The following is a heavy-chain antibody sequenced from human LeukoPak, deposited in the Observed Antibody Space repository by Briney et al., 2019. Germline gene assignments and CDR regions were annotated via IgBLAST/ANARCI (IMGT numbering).Heavy chain of an antibody. J-gene: IGHJ4*02. V-gene: IGHV1-8*01. CDR3: ASGGIGREYCSSTTCYDNSFGD. CDR1: GYTFTSHD. D-gene: IGHD2-2*01. CDR2: MNPNSGNT. Sequence: ASVKVSCKASGYTFTSHDINWVRQATGQGLEWMGWMNPNSGNTGYAQKFQGRVTMTRNTSISTAYMELSSLRSEDTAVYYCASGGIGREYCSSTTCYDNSFGDWGQGTLVTVSS.